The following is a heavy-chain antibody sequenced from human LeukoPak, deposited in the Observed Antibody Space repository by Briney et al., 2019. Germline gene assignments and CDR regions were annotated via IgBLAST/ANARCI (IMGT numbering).Heavy chain of an antibody. CDR3: TRDGSDY. V-gene: IGHV3-48*04. D-gene: IGHD1-26*01. J-gene: IGHJ4*02. CDR2: ISSISSTI. Sequence: GGSLRLSCAASGFTFSSYSMNWVRQAPGKGLEWVSYISSISSTIYYADSVKGRFTISRDNAKNTLYLQMNSLRAEDTAVYYCTRDGSDYWGQGTLVTVSS. CDR1: GFTFSSYS.